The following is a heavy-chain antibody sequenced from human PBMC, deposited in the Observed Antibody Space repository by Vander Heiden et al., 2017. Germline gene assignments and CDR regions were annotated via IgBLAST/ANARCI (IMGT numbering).Heavy chain of an antibody. CDR3: AKAYCSGGSCYNGTDSFDY. Sequence: EVQLLQSGGGLVQPGGSLRLSCAASGFTFSTYDMGWVRQAPGKGLELGTAISGSGGMKYNADSVKGRFTISRNNSKNALFLQMNSLRAEDTAVYYCAKAYCSGGSCYNGTDSFDYWGQGTLVTVSS. D-gene: IGHD2-15*01. V-gene: IGHV3-23*01. CDR2: ISGSGGMK. J-gene: IGHJ4*02. CDR1: GFTFSTYD.